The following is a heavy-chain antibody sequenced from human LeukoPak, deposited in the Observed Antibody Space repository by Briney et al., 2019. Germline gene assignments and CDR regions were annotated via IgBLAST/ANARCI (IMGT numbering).Heavy chain of an antibody. CDR3: ARVGYYYGSGLDY. V-gene: IGHV4-4*07. CDR2: IYTSGST. D-gene: IGHD3-10*01. J-gene: IGHJ4*02. Sequence: SETLSLTCTVSGGSISSYYWSWTRQPAGKGLEWIGRIYTSGSTNYNPSLKSRVTMSVDTSKNQFSLKLSSVTAADTAVYYCARVGYYYGSGLDYWGQGTLVTVSS. CDR1: GGSISSYY.